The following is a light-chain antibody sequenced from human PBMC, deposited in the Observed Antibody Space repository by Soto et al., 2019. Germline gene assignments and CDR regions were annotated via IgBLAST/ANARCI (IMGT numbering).Light chain of an antibody. CDR2: DAS. J-gene: IGKJ4*01. CDR1: QSISYW. V-gene: IGKV1-5*01. Sequence: DIQMTQSPSTLSASVGDRVTITCRASQSISYWLAWYQQKPGKAPKLLIYDASSLESGVPSGFSGSGSGTECSLTISSLQPDDFATYYCQQYDSYPLTFDGGTKVEIK. CDR3: QQYDSYPLT.